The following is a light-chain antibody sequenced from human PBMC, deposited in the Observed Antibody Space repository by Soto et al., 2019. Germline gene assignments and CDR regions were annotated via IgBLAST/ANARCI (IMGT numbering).Light chain of an antibody. CDR3: CSYAGSYTLV. J-gene: IGLJ2*01. Sequence: QSALTQPASVSGSPGQSITISCTGSSSDIGAYNYVSWFQQYPGKAPKLIISEVSNRPSGVSNRFSGSKSGTAASLTISGLQTEDEADYFCCSYAGSYTLVFGGGTKVTVL. CDR1: SSDIGAYNY. V-gene: IGLV2-14*01. CDR2: EVS.